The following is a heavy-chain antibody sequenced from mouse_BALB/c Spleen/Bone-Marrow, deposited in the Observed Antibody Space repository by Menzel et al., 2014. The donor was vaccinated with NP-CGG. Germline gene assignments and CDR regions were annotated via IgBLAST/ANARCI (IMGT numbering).Heavy chain of an antibody. CDR3: ARDGYDVGGALDY. D-gene: IGHD2-2*01. V-gene: IGHV5-12-2*01. J-gene: IGHJ4*01. CDR2: ISNGGSST. Sequence: EVKLVESGGGLVQPGGSLKLSCAASGFTFSYYTMSWVRQTPEKRLEWVAYISNGGSSTYHPDTVEGRFTISRDNAKNTLYLQMSSLKSEDTAMYYCARDGYDVGGALDYWGQGTSVTVSS. CDR1: GFTFSYYT.